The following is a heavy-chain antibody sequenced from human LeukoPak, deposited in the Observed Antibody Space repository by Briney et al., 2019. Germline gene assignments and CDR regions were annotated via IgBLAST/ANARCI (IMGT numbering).Heavy chain of an antibody. CDR3: ARLRYYDILTGYSKVGFDY. D-gene: IGHD3-9*01. J-gene: IGHJ4*02. Sequence: SETLSLTCAVYGGSFSGYYWSWIRQPPGKRLEWIGEINHSGSTNYNPSLKSRVTISVDTSKNQFSLKLSSVTAADTAVYYCARLRYYDILTGYSKVGFDYWGQGTLVTVSS. CDR2: INHSGST. V-gene: IGHV4-34*01. CDR1: GGSFSGYY.